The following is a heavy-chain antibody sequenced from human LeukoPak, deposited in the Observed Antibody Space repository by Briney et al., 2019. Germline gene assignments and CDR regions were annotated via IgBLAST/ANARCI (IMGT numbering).Heavy chain of an antibody. V-gene: IGHV3-48*01. CDR2: ITSSSSSI. Sequence: GGSLRLSCAASGFTFSSYSMNWVRQAPGEGLEWVSYITSSSSSIYYTDSVKGRFTISRDNAKNSLYLQMNGLRAEDTAVYYCATSQGHLDYWGQGTLVTVSS. CDR3: ATSQGHLDY. J-gene: IGHJ4*02. CDR1: GFTFSSYS.